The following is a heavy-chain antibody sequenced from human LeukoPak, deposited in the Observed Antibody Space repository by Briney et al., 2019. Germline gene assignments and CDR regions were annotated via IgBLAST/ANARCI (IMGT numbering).Heavy chain of an antibody. D-gene: IGHD6-13*01. V-gene: IGHV4-30-4*07. J-gene: IGHJ4*02. CDR3: ARHLKAAAYFDY. CDR2: IFYSGST. Sequence: SQTLSLTCAVSGGSISSGGYSWSWIRQPPGKGLEWIGYIFYSGSTYYNPSLKSRVTMSLGTSKNQFSLKLSSVTAADTAVYYCARHLKAAAYFDYWGQGTLVTVSS. CDR1: GGSISSGGYS.